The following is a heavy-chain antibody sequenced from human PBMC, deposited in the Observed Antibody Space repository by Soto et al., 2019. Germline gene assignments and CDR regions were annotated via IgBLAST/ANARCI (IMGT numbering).Heavy chain of an antibody. D-gene: IGHD3-10*01. V-gene: IGHV3-33*01. CDR2: IWYDGSNK. J-gene: IGHJ6*03. CDR1: GFTFSSYG. CDR3: ARVSGSGYYYYYYMDV. Sequence: QVQLVESGGGVVQPGRSLRLSCAASGFTFSSYGMHWVRQAPGKGLEWVAVIWYDGSNKDYADSVKGRFTISRDNSKNTLYLQMNSLRAEDTAVYYCARVSGSGYYYYYYMDVWGKGTTVTVSS.